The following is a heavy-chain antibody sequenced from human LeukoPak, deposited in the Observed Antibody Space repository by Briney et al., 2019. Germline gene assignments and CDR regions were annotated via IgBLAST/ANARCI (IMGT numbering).Heavy chain of an antibody. CDR1: GGSISSYY. J-gene: IGHJ4*02. V-gene: IGHV4-39*07. CDR2: IYYSGST. CDR3: ARDTHGDY. Sequence: SETLSLTCTVSGGSISSYYWGWFRQPPGKGLEWIASIYYSGSTYYNPSLKSRVTISIDTSKSQFSLKLSSVTAADTAVYYCARDTHGDYWGQGTLVTVSS.